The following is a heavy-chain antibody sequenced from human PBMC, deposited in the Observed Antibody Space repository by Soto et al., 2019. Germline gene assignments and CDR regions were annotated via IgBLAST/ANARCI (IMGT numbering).Heavy chain of an antibody. CDR3: ARVFRPFCSSTSCRLYGMDV. J-gene: IGHJ6*02. D-gene: IGHD2-2*01. CDR2: ISYDGSNK. Sequence: QVQLVESGGGVVQPGRSLRLSCAASGFTFSRYAMHWVRQAPGKGLEWVAVISYDGSNKYYADSVKGRFTISRDNSKNTLYLQMNCLRAEDTAVYYCARVFRPFCSSTSCRLYGMDVWGQGTTVTVSS. CDR1: GFTFSRYA. V-gene: IGHV3-30-3*01.